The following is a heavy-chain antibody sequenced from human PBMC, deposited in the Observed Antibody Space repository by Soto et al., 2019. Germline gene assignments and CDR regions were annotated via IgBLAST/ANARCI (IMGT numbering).Heavy chain of an antibody. V-gene: IGHV1-24*01. CDR3: ATEVSSSWHSYHWFDP. J-gene: IGHJ5*02. CDR1: GYTLTELS. D-gene: IGHD6-13*01. Sequence: ASVKVSCKVSGYTLTELSMHWVRQAPGKGLEWMGVFDPEDGETIYAQKFQGRVTMTEDTSTDTAYMELSSLRSEDTALYYCATEVSSSWHSYHWFDPWGKGTLVTVSS. CDR2: FDPEDGET.